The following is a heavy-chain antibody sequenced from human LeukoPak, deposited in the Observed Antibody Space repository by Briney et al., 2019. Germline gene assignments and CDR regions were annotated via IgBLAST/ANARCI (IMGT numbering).Heavy chain of an antibody. CDR1: GYSFTSHY. D-gene: IGHD3-22*01. Sequence: GASVKVSCKASGYSFTSHYMHWVRQAPGQGLEWMGLINPRGTSTIYAEKFQGRIIMTRDMSTTTDYMELSSLKSDDTAVYYCARGHMIVVEDAFDIWGQGTMVTVSS. J-gene: IGHJ3*02. CDR3: ARGHMIVVEDAFDI. V-gene: IGHV1-46*01. CDR2: INPRGTST.